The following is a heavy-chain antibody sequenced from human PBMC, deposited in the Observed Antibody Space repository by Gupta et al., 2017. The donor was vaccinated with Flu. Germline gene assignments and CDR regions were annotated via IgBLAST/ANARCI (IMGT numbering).Heavy chain of an antibody. J-gene: IGHJ6*02. CDR1: GGSISSYY. V-gene: IGHV4-4*07. Sequence: QVQLQESGPGLVKPSETLSLTCTVSGGSISSYYWSWIRQPAGKGLEWIGRIYTSGSTNYNSSLKSRVTMSVDTSKNQFSLKLSSVTAADTAVYYCARDGIHYCTNGVCLPYYYYYYGMDVWGQGTTVTVSS. CDR2: IYTSGST. D-gene: IGHD2-8*01. CDR3: ARDGIHYCTNGVCLPYYYYYYGMDV.